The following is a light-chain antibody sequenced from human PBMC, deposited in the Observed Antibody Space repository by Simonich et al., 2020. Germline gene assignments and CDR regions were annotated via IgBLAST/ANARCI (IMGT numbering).Light chain of an antibody. J-gene: IGKJ2*01. CDR2: WAS. Sequence: DIVMTQSPDSLAVSLGERATINCKSSQSVLYSSNNKNYLAWYQQKPGQPPKLSMYWASTRESGVPDRFSGSRSGTDFTLTISSLQAEDVAVYYCQQYYSTPYTFGQGTKLEIK. CDR1: QSVLYSSNNKNY. CDR3: QQYYSTPYT. V-gene: IGKV4-1*01.